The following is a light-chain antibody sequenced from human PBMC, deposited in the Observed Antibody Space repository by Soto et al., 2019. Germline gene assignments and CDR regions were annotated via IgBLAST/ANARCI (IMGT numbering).Light chain of an antibody. V-gene: IGLV2-23*01. CDR3: CSYAGSATYV. CDR2: EAY. Sequence: QSALTQPASMSGSPGQSITISCTGTSSDVGSYNLVSWYQQHPGKAPKLLIYEAYKRPSGVSNRFSGSKSGDTASLTISGLQAEDEADYYCCSYAGSATYVFGTGTKVTVL. CDR1: SSDVGSYNL. J-gene: IGLJ1*01.